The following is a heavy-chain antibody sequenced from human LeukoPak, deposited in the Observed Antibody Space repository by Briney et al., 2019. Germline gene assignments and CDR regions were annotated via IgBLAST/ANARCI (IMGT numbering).Heavy chain of an antibody. V-gene: IGHV4-59*12. Sequence: PSETLSLTCTVSGGSISSYYWSWIRQPPGKGLEWIGYIYYSGSTNYNPSLKSRVTISVDTSKNQFSLRLSSVTAADTAVYYCARLTYYYDSSVYYYFDYWGQGTLVTVSS. D-gene: IGHD3-22*01. CDR3: ARLTYYYDSSVYYYFDY. CDR2: IYYSGST. CDR1: GGSISSYY. J-gene: IGHJ4*02.